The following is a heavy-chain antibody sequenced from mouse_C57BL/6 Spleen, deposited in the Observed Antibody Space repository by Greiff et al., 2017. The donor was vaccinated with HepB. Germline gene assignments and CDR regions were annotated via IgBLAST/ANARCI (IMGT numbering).Heavy chain of an antibody. CDR1: GYTFTDYY. D-gene: IGHD2-3*01. Sequence: EVQLQQSGPELVKPGASVKISCKASGYTFTDYYMNWVKQSHGKSLEWIGDINPNNGGTSYNQKLKGKATLTVDKSSSTAYMELRSLTSEDSAVYYCASYEGVYAMDYWGQGTSVTVSS. CDR2: INPNNGGT. V-gene: IGHV1-26*01. CDR3: ASYEGVYAMDY. J-gene: IGHJ4*01.